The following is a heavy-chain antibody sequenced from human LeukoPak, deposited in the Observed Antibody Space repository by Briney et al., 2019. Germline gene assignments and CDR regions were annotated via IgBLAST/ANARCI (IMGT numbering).Heavy chain of an antibody. CDR2: IDNTGVT. D-gene: IGHD3-22*01. CDR3: GRRRYYSDDSSPDFQH. Sequence: SETLSLTCAVYGGAFNGYYWSWIRQPPGRGLEWIGEIDNTGVTTYSPSLKSRVAMSIDTSKYQFSLRLTSVTAADTAVYFCGRRRYYSDDSSPDFQHWGQGTLVTVSS. CDR1: GGAFNGYY. J-gene: IGHJ1*01. V-gene: IGHV4-34*01.